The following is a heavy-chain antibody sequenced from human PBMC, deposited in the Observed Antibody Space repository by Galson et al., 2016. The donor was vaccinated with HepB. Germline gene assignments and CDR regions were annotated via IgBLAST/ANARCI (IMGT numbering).Heavy chain of an antibody. V-gene: IGHV1-2*02. D-gene: IGHD6-13*01. CDR1: GYTFTGYY. CDR3: ARGRAESSSWYGGIDF. Sequence: SVKVSCKASGYTFTGYYMHWVRQAPGQGLEWMGWVNPRSGGTNFARKFQDSVTLTRDTSINTAYMDRSRLSSDDTAVYYCARGRAESSSWYGGIDFWGQGTLVTVSS. J-gene: IGHJ4*02. CDR2: VNPRSGGT.